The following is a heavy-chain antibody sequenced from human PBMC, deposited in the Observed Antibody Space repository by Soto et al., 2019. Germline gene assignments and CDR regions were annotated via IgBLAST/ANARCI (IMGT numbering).Heavy chain of an antibody. CDR2: IRNKPNSYTI. CDR1: GFTFSDHY. CDR3: AKTFGDDWDSHYLDS. V-gene: IGHV3-72*01. J-gene: IGHJ4*02. D-gene: IGHD3-9*01. Sequence: EVQLVESGGGLVQPGGSLRLSCAASGFTFSDHYMDWVRQAPGKGLEWVGRIRNKPNSYTIEYAASVKGRFTISRDDSKNSLYRQMNSLKTEDTAVYYCAKTFGDDWDSHYLDSWGQGTLVTVSS.